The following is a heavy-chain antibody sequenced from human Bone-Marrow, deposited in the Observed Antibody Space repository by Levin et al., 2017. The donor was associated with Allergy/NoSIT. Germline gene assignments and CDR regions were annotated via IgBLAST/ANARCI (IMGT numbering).Heavy chain of an antibody. J-gene: IGHJ4*02. CDR2: INNRDNP. D-gene: IGHD6-19*01. CDR1: GFTINRYA. Sequence: GESLKISCAASGFTINRYAMSWVRQAPGKGLEWVASINNRDNPYYADSVRGRFTISRDNSKNTLYLQMTSLRVEDAALYYCAKDSPSSGWPAFDYWGQGPLVAVSS. CDR3: AKDSPSSGWPAFDY. V-gene: IGHV3-23*01.